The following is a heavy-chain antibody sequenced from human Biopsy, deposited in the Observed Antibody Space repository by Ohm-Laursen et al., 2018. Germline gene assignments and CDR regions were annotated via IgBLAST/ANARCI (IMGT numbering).Heavy chain of an antibody. CDR2: INSVGTI. CDR1: GFIFSDYY. D-gene: IGHD3-16*01. Sequence: SLRLSCAASGFIFSDYYMRWICQAPGKGLEWVSNINSVGTIYYADSVRGRFTISRDNAKNSLYLQMNSLRVEDTAVYYCARSVGIMAAPIDYWGQGTLVTVSS. V-gene: IGHV3-11*01. J-gene: IGHJ4*02. CDR3: ARSVGIMAAPIDY.